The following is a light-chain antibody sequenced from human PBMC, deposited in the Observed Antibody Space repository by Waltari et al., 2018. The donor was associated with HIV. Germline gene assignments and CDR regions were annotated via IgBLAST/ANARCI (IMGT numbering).Light chain of an antibody. Sequence: DIQMTQSPSSLSASIGDTVAITCRASQNVGSYLNWYQQTPGGAPRLLISDASTLQGRVPSRFRGSGSGTDFTLTISSLQPEDLAIYYCQQSSTTPFTFGQGTKLQIK. V-gene: IGKV1-39*01. CDR3: QQSSTTPFT. J-gene: IGKJ2*01. CDR2: DAS. CDR1: QNVGSY.